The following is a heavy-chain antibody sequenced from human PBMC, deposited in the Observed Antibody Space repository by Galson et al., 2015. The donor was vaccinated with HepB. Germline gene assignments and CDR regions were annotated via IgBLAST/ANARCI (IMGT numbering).Heavy chain of an antibody. V-gene: IGHV3-48*01. CDR2: ISSSSSGI. D-gene: IGHD2/OR15-2a*01. CDR1: GFSFGVYS. J-gene: IGHJ4*02. Sequence: SLRLSCAASGFSFGVYSMNWVRQAPGKGLEWISYISSSSSGIYYADSVKGRLTISRDNAKNLLYLQMNSLRAEDMAVCYCAREREFYIDVWGQGTLVTVFS. CDR3: AREREFYIDV.